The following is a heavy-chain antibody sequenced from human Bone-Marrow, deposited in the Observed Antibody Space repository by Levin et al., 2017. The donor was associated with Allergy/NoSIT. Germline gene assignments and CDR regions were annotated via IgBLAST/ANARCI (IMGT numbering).Heavy chain of an antibody. CDR1: GFTVTSYA. Sequence: RPSETLSLTCAAAGFTVTSYAMSWVRQAPGKGLEWVSGITDSGGHTFYADSVRGRFTISRDISKNTLYLQMHSLRAEDTAVYYCARGPAAIFGVVVVPLYSFDHWGQGALVTVSS. V-gene: IGHV3-23*01. J-gene: IGHJ4*02. D-gene: IGHD3-3*02. CDR3: ARGPAAIFGVVVVPLYSFDH. CDR2: ITDSGGHT.